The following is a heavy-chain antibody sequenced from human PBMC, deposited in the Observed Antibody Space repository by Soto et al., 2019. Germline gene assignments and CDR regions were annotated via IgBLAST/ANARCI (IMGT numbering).Heavy chain of an antibody. CDR2: IFSNDEK. CDR1: GFSLSNARMG. Sequence: QVTLKESGPVLVKPTETLTLTCTVSGFSLSNARMGVSWIRQPPGKALEWLAHIFSNDEKSYSTSLKSRLTISKDTSKSQVVLTMTNMDPVDKATYYCARIEVPAAINWFDPWGQGTLVTVSS. CDR3: ARIEVPAAINWFDP. J-gene: IGHJ5*02. D-gene: IGHD2-2*01. V-gene: IGHV2-26*01.